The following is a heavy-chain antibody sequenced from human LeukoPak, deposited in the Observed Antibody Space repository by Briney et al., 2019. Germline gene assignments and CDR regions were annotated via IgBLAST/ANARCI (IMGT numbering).Heavy chain of an antibody. D-gene: IGHD2-2*01. J-gene: IGHJ4*02. Sequence: GGSLRLSCAASGFTVSSNYMSWVRQAPGKGLEWVSVIYSGGSTYYADSVKGRFTISRDNSKNTLYLQMNSLRAEDTAVYYCARGTEDIVVVPAAMIYWGQGTLVTVSS. CDR2: IYSGGST. CDR3: ARGTEDIVVVPAAMIY. CDR1: GFTVSSNY. V-gene: IGHV3-53*01.